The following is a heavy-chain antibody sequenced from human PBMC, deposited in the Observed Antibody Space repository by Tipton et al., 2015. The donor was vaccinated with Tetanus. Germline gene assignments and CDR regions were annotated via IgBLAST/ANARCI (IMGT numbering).Heavy chain of an antibody. CDR3: ARLPSCSGGSCYESLHYYYYGMDV. CDR1: GGSISSSSYY. CDR2: IYYSGST. V-gene: IGHV4-39*01. J-gene: IGHJ6*02. D-gene: IGHD2-15*01. Sequence: TLSLTCTVSGGSISSSSYYWGWIRQPPGKGLEWIGSIYYSGSTYYNPSLKSRVTISVDTSKNQFSLKLGSVTAADTAVYYCARLPSCSGGSCYESLHYYYYGMDVWGQGTTVTVSS.